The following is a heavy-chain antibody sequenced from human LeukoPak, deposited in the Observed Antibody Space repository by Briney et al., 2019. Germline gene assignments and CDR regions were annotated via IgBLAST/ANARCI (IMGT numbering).Heavy chain of an antibody. CDR1: GFTFSSYG. V-gene: IGHV3-30*18. CDR3: AKEEHDSSGYYL. Sequence: GGSLRLSCAASGFTFSSYGMHWVRQAPGKGLEWVAVISYDGSNKYYADSVKGRFTISRDNSKKTLYLQMNSLRAEDTAVYYCAKEEHDSSGYYLWGQGTLVTVSS. D-gene: IGHD3-22*01. J-gene: IGHJ5*02. CDR2: ISYDGSNK.